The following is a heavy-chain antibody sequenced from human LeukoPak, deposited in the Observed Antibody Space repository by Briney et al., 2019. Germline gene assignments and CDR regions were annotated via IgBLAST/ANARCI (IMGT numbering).Heavy chain of an antibody. J-gene: IGHJ4*02. CDR2: INHSGST. Sequence: SETLSLTCSVSGGSISSGGYYWSWIRQPPGKGLEWIGEINHSGSTNYNPSLKSRVTISVDTSKNQFSLKLSSVTAADTAVYYCARELAAAGRAFDYWGQGTLVIVSS. CDR1: GGSISSGGYY. V-gene: IGHV4-39*07. D-gene: IGHD6-13*01. CDR3: ARELAAAGRAFDY.